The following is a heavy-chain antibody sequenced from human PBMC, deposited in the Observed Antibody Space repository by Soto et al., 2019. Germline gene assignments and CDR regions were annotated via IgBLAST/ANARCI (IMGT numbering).Heavy chain of an antibody. D-gene: IGHD2-21*02. CDR1: GGSINSYY. V-gene: IGHV4-59*01. CDR3: AKTALGWLDP. J-gene: IGHJ5*02. CDR2: IFYSGRSGST. Sequence: PSETLSLTCSVSGGSINSYYWSWIRQPPGKGLEWIGYIFYSGRSGSTNYNPSLKSRVTISVDTSKNQFSLKVSSVTAADTAVYYCAKTALGWLDPWGQGTLVTVS.